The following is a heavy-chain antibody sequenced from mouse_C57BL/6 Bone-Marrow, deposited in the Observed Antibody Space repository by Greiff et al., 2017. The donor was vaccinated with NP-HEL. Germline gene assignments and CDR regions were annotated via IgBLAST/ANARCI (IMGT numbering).Heavy chain of an antibody. D-gene: IGHD1-1*01. CDR3: AYYGSSPSYAMDY. CDR1: GFTFSDYG. CDR2: ISSGSSTI. J-gene: IGHJ4*01. Sequence: EVNVVESGGGLVKPGGSLKLSCAASGFTFSDYGMHWVRQAPEKGLEWVAYISSGSSTIYYADTVKGRFTISRDNAKNTLFLQMTSLRSEDTAMYYCAYYGSSPSYAMDYWGQGTSVTVSS. V-gene: IGHV5-17*01.